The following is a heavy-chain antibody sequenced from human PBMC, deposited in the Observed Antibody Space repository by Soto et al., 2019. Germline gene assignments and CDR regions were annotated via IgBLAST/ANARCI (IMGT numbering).Heavy chain of an antibody. CDR3: ARDGVISHAQLDY. CDR2: INQDGSQT. V-gene: IGHV3-7*01. J-gene: IGHJ4*02. CDR1: GFTFSDFW. D-gene: IGHD3-16*02. Sequence: EVQLVESGGGLVQPGGSLRLSCTGSGFTFSDFWMHWVRQAPGKGLEWVADINQDGSQTYYLNSVKGRLTTSRDNAKNSLFLQMSSLTAEDTGVYYCARDGVISHAQLDYWGQGALVTVSS.